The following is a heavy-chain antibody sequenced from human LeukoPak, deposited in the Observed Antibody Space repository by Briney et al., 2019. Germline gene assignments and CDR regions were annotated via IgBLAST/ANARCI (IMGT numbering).Heavy chain of an antibody. J-gene: IGHJ4*02. CDR1: GGSISSYY. CDR3: ARDLNYYGSGSNFDY. Sequence: SETLSLTCTVSGGSISSYYWSWIRQPAGKGLEWIGRIYTSGSTNYNPSLKSRVTMSVDTSKNQFSLKLSSVTAADTAVYYCARDLNYYGSGSNFDYWGQGTLVTVSS. V-gene: IGHV4-4*07. CDR2: IYTSGST. D-gene: IGHD3-10*01.